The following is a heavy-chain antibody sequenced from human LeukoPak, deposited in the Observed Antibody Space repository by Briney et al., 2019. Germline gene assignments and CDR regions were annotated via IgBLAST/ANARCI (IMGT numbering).Heavy chain of an antibody. D-gene: IGHD6-13*01. Sequence: GASVKVSCKASGYTFTSYYIHWVRQAPGQGPEWMGIINPTGGTTSYAQKFRGRVTMTRDTSTSTVYMELSSLRSEDTAVYHCAREGHRSSSLLGAFDIWGQGTMVTVSS. CDR2: INPTGGTT. V-gene: IGHV1-46*01. CDR3: AREGHRSSSLLGAFDI. J-gene: IGHJ3*02. CDR1: GYTFTSYY.